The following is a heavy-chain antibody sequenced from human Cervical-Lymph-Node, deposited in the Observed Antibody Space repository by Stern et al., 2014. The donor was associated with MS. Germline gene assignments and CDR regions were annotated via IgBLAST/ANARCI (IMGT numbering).Heavy chain of an antibody. CDR2: ISSSSSYI. V-gene: IGHV3-21*01. J-gene: IGHJ4*02. CDR3: ARDDPYSGSYFFDY. D-gene: IGHD1-26*01. Sequence: EVQLVQSGGGLVKPGGSLRLSCAASGFTFSSYSMNWVRQAPGKGLEWVSSISSSSSYIYYADSVKGRFTISRDNAKNSLYLQMNSLRAEDTAVYYCARDDPYSGSYFFDYWGQGTLVTVSS. CDR1: GFTFSSYS.